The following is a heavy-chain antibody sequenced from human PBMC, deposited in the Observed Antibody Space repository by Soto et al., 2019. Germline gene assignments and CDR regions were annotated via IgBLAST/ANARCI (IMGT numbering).Heavy chain of an antibody. V-gene: IGHV3-74*01. CDR1: GFTFSNYW. D-gene: IGHD2-2*01. CDR3: ARAQLGFDY. CDR2: INTDGSIT. Sequence: GSLRLSCAASGFTFSNYWMHWVRQAPGKGLVWASRINTDGSITTYADSVKGRFAISRDNAKNTLYLQMNSLRVEDTAVYYCARAQLGFDYWGQGTLVTVSS. J-gene: IGHJ4*02.